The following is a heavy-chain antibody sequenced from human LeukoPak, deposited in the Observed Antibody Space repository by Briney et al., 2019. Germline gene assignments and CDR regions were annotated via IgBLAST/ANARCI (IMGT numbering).Heavy chain of an antibody. CDR3: GKHDSSSDY. J-gene: IGHJ4*02. Sequence: GGSLRLSCAASGFTFSSYGMQFSSYGMHWVRQAPGQGLEWVAFIRPDGGDKSYAGSVKGRFTISRDNSKNTLYLQMNTLRPEDTAVYYCGKHDSSSDYWGQGTLVSVSS. V-gene: IGHV3-30*02. D-gene: IGHD3-22*01. CDR2: IRPDGGDK. CDR1: GFTFSSYGMQFSSYG.